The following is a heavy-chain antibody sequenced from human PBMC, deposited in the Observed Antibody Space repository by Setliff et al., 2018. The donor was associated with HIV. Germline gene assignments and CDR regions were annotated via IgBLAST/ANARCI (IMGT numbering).Heavy chain of an antibody. CDR2: ISGSGDST. V-gene: IGHV3-23*01. J-gene: IGHJ3*01. D-gene: IGHD3-3*01. CDR3: ARVYYDFLGAHFHDAFDV. CDR1: EFTFNSYA. Sequence: SLKISCAAPEFTFNSYAINWVRQAPGKGLEWVSSISGSGDSTDYADSLQGRFTISRDNSKNTLYLQMNRLPAEDTAIYYCARVYYDFLGAHFHDAFDVWGQGTMVTVSS.